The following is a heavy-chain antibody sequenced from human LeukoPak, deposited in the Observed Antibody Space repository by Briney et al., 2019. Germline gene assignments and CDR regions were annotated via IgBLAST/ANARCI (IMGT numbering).Heavy chain of an antibody. J-gene: IGHJ4*02. D-gene: IGHD1-1*01. CDR1: GYTLTFYH. V-gene: IGHV1-46*01. CDR2: INPSGGSP. Sequence: ASVKVSCKASGYTLTFYHMHWARQAPGQGLEWMGIINPSGGSPDYAQKFQGRVTMTTDTSTSTVYMELSSLRSEDTAVYYCARGERSGSFDYWGQGTLVNVSS. CDR3: ARGERSGSFDY.